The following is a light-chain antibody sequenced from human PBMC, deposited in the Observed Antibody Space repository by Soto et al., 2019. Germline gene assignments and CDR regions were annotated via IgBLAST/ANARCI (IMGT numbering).Light chain of an antibody. CDR3: MQSLLTPWP. CDR2: LVS. J-gene: IGKJ1*01. V-gene: IGKV2-28*01. Sequence: DIVMTQSPLSLPVTPGEPASISCRSSQSLLHSNGYNYLDWYLQKPGQSPQLLIYLVSHRASGVXHXVTGSGSGTDFTLKISIVEADDVGVYYCMQSLLTPWPFGQGTTVPI. CDR1: QSLLHSNGYNY.